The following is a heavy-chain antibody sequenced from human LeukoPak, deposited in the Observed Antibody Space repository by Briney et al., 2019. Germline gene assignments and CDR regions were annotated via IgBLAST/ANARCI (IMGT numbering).Heavy chain of an antibody. CDR1: GASISSYF. Sequence: PSETLSLTCTVSGASISSYFWTWIRHSPGKGLEWIGYISNIGSTNYNPSLKSRVTISGDTSKNQFSLKLSSVTAADTAVYYCTRDRSALDTWGQGTMVTVSS. V-gene: IGHV4-59*01. J-gene: IGHJ3*02. CDR3: TRDRSALDT. CDR2: ISNIGST.